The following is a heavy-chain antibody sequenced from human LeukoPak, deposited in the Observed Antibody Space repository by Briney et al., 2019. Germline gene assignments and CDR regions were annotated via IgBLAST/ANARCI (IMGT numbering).Heavy chain of an antibody. CDR2: ISPNNGDT. CDR1: GYTFTIYG. CDR3: ARDGGREVATITPNWFDP. Sequence: ASVKVSCKASGYTFTIYGISWVRQAPGQGLEWMGWISPNNGDTKYAQKLQGRVTMTTDTSTNTAYMELRSLTSGDTAVYFCARDGGREVATITPNWFDPWGQGTLVTVSS. V-gene: IGHV1-18*01. D-gene: IGHD5-24*01. J-gene: IGHJ5*02.